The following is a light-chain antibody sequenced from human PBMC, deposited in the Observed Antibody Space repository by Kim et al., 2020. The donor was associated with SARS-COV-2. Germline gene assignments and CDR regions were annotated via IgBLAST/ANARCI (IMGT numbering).Light chain of an antibody. CDR2: EDN. V-gene: IGLV6-57*02. CDR3: QSYDSSNVV. J-gene: IGLJ2*01. Sequence: NFMLTQPHSVSESPGKTVTISCTGSSGSIASNYVQWYQQRPGSAPTTVIYEDNQRPSGVPDRFSGSIDSSSNSASLTISGLKTEDEADYCCQSYDSSNVVFGGGTQLTVL. CDR1: SGSIASNY.